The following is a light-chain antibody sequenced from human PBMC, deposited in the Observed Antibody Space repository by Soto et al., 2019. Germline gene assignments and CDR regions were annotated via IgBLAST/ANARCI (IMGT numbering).Light chain of an antibody. CDR2: EDN. V-gene: IGLV6-57*04. CDR3: QSYDSSNVV. J-gene: IGLJ2*01. CDR1: SGSIASNY. Sequence: NFMLTQPHSVSESPGKTVTISCTRSSGSIASNYVQWYQQRPGSAPTTVIYEDNQRPFGVPDRFSGSIDSSSNSASLTISRLKTEDEADYYCQSYDSSNVVFGGGTQLTVL.